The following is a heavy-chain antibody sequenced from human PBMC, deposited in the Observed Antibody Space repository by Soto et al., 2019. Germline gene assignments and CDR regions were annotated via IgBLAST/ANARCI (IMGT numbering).Heavy chain of an antibody. V-gene: IGHV4-38-2*01. CDR3: SRVGPCVPYYYDSSPYTFENWFDP. Sequence: PSETLSLTCAVSGYSIRSGYYWGWLRQPPGKGLAWIGSIYHGGSTYYNPSLNSRVTLSIDMTKNNVSLILNSETDADTAVYYCSRVGPCVPYYYDSSPYTFENWFDPWGQGTLVTVSS. CDR1: GYSIRSGYY. CDR2: IYHGGST. D-gene: IGHD3-22*01. J-gene: IGHJ5*02.